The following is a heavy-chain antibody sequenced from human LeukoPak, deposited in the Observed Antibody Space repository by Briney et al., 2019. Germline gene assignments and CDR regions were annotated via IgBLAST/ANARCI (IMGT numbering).Heavy chain of an antibody. D-gene: IGHD2-15*01. CDR2: TSGSGGST. CDR1: GFTFSSYA. J-gene: IGHJ4*02. V-gene: IGHV3-23*01. Sequence: SGGSLRLSCAASGFTFSSYAMSWVRQAPGKGLEWVSGTSGSGGSTYYAGSVKGRFTISRDNSKNTLYLQMNSLRVEDTAVYYCAKNGGSQCYSHLDSWGQGTPVTVSS. CDR3: AKNGGSQCYSHLDS.